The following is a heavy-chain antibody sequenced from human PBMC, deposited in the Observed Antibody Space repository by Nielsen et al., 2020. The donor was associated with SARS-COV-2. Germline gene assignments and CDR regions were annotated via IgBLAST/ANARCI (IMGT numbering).Heavy chain of an antibody. D-gene: IGHD3-3*01. V-gene: IGHV3-20*01. CDR2: INWNGGST. Sequence: GGSLRLSCAASGFTFSSYGMHWVRQAPGKGLEWVSGINWNGGSTGYADSVKGRFTISRDNAKNSLYLQMNSLRAEDTALYHCARDKSPYDFWSGYLGFDPWGQGTLVTVSS. J-gene: IGHJ5*02. CDR1: GFTFSSYG. CDR3: ARDKSPYDFWSGYLGFDP.